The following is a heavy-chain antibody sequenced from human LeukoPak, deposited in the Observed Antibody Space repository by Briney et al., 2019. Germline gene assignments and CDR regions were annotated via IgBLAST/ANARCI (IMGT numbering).Heavy chain of an antibody. CDR3: GRLHGTNDY. J-gene: IGHJ4*02. D-gene: IGHD2-8*01. CDR2: IYYSGST. Sequence: SETLSLTCTVSGYSISSGYYWGWIRQPPGKGLEWIGSIYYSGSTYYNPSLKSRVTMSVDKSKNQFSLKLSSVTAADTAVYYCGRLHGTNDYWGQGTLVTVSS. V-gene: IGHV4-38-2*02. CDR1: GYSISSGYY.